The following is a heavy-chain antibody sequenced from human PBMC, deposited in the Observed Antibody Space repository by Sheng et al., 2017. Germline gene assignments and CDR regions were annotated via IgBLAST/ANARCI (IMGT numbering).Heavy chain of an antibody. D-gene: IGHD6-13*01. CDR3: ARRRDSSSWFNYLDV. J-gene: IGHJ6*02. CDR2: IIPIIGVT. Sequence: QVQLVQSGAEVKKPGSSVKVSCKASGGTSTSYTISWVRQAPGQGLEWMGGIIPIIGVTNYAQKFQGRVTISADKSTSTAYMDLNSLSSEDTAIYYCARRRDSSSWFNYLDVWGQGDPGHRLL. CDR1: GGTSTSYT. V-gene: IGHV1-69*10.